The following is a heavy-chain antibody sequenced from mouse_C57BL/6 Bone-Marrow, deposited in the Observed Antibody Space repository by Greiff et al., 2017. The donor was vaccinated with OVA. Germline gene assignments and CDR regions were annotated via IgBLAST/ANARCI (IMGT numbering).Heavy chain of an antibody. J-gene: IGHJ2*01. V-gene: IGHV5-6*01. D-gene: IGHD1-1*01. CDR1: GFTFSSYG. CDR3: ARHGDYGSFFDY. Sequence: EVKVVESGGDLVKPGGSLTLSCAASGFTFSSYGMSWVRQTPDKRLEWVATISSGGSYTYYPDSVKGRFTISSDNAKNTLYLQMSSLKSEDTAMYSYARHGDYGSFFDYGGQGTTPTVSS. CDR2: ISSGGSYT.